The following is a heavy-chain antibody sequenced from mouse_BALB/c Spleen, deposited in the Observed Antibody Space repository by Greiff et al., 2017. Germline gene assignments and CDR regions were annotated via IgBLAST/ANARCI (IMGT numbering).Heavy chain of an antibody. J-gene: IGHJ4*01. CDR2: IWAGGST. V-gene: IGHV2-9*02. D-gene: IGHD2-2*01. CDR3: ASYGSYAMDY. Sequence: LQESGPGLVAPSQSLSITCTVSGFSLTSYGVHWVRQPPGKGLEWLGVIWAGGSTNYNSALMSRLSISKDNSKSQVFLKMNSLQTDDTAMYYCASYGSYAMDYRGQGTSVTVSS. CDR1: GFSLTSYG.